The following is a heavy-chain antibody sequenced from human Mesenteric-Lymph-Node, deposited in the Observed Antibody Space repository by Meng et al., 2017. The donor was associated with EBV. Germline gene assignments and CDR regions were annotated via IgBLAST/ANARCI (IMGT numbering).Heavy chain of an antibody. J-gene: IGHJ4*02. D-gene: IGHD1-26*01. CDR2: ISTFNGHT. CDR1: GYTFSNYG. V-gene: IGHV1-18*01. Sequence: VQSVQSGGDPKTPVASVTVSCKASGYTFSNYGINWVRQAPGQGLEWMGWISTFNGHTIYAQTLQGRVTMTTDTSTSTAYMELWSLRSDDTAVYYCVREASVGASTRFDDWGQGTLVTVSS. CDR3: VREASVGASTRFDD.